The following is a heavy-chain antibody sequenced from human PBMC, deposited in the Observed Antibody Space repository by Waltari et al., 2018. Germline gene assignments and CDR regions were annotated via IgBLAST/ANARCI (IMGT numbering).Heavy chain of an antibody. J-gene: IGHJ4*02. D-gene: IGHD3-10*01. CDR1: GFTFSRSG. CDR3: AKSLIHGSGSSDY. CDR2: IWYDGSNK. Sequence: QVQLVESGGGVVQPGRSLRLSCAASGFTFSRSGMHWVRQAPGKGLEWVAVIWYDGSNKYYADSVKGRFTISRDNSKNTLYLQMNSLRAEDTAVYYCAKSLIHGSGSSDYWGQGTLVTVSS. V-gene: IGHV3-33*06.